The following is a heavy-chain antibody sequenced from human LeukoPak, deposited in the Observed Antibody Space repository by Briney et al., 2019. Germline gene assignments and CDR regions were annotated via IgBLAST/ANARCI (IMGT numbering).Heavy chain of an antibody. D-gene: IGHD3-9*01. V-gene: IGHV3-30*02. CDR3: AKDGPNYDILTGYMFDP. CDR2: IRYDGSNK. CDR1: GFTFSSYG. Sequence: PGGSLRLSCAASGFTFSSYGMHWVRQAPGKGLEWVAFIRYDGSNKYYADSVKGRFTISRDNSKNTLYLQMNSLRAEDTAVYYCAKDGPNYDILTGYMFDPWGQGALVTVSS. J-gene: IGHJ5*02.